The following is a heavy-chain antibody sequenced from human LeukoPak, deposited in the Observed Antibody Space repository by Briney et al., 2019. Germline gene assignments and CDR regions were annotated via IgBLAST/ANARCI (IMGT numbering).Heavy chain of an antibody. J-gene: IGHJ4*02. CDR2: ISTSGGST. Sequence: PGGSLRPSCAASGFTFSSYAMSWVRQAPAKGLEWVSSISTSGGSTYYADSVKGRFTISRDNSKNTLLLQMNSLRAEDTAVYYCAKATTASPRNFDYWGRGTLVTVSS. V-gene: IGHV3-23*01. CDR3: AKATTASPRNFDY. D-gene: IGHD2-21*02. CDR1: GFTFSSYA.